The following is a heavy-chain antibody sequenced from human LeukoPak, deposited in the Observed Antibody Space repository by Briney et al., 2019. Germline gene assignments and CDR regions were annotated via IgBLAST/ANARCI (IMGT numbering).Heavy chain of an antibody. D-gene: IGHD3-22*01. CDR3: ARPGSTGYSLDY. CDR2: IDPNSGDT. Sequence: ASVKVSCKASGYSFTVYFIHWVRQAPGQGIEWMGCIDPNSGDTKHAQKFQGRVSMPRDTSTRTAYMELSRLRSDDTAVYFCARPGSTGYSLDYWGQGTLVTVSS. J-gene: IGHJ4*02. V-gene: IGHV1-2*02. CDR1: GYSFTVYF.